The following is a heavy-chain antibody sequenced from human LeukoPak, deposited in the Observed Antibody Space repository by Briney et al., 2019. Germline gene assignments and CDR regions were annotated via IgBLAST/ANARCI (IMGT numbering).Heavy chain of an antibody. D-gene: IGHD6-13*01. CDR3: ARDLKGSSCLNY. CDR2: INPNSGGT. J-gene: IGHJ4*02. CDR1: GYTFTGYY. V-gene: IGHV1-2*02. Sequence: ASVKVSCKASGYTFTGYYMHWVRQAPGQGLEWMGWINPNSGGTNYAQKFQGRVTMTRDTSISTAYMELSRLRSDDTAVYYCARDLKGSSCLNYWGQGTLVTVSS.